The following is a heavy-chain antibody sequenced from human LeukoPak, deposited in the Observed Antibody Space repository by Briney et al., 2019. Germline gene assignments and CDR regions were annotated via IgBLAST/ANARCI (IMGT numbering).Heavy chain of an antibody. CDR1: GYTFTSYG. V-gene: IGHV1-18*01. Sequence: ASVKVSCKASGYTFTSYGISWVRQAPGQGLEWMGWISAYNGNTNYAQKLQGRVTMTTDTSTSTAYMELRSLRSDDTAVYYCARDPRPITMVRGGDAFDIWGQGTMVTVSS. D-gene: IGHD3-10*01. CDR2: ISAYNGNT. CDR3: ARDPRPITMVRGGDAFDI. J-gene: IGHJ3*02.